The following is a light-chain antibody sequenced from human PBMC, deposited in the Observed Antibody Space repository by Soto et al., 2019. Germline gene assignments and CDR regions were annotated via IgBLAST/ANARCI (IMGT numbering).Light chain of an antibody. CDR1: QDISNF. V-gene: IGKV1-33*01. Sequence: IQMTQSPSSLSESVGDRVTITCQSSQDISNFLNWYQQKLGKAPKLLIDDASNLETGVPSRFSGRGSGTDLTVTISTLQPKDNATCYCKQYDNFPLTFGGGNKVEIK. CDR3: KQYDNFPLT. J-gene: IGKJ4*01. CDR2: DAS.